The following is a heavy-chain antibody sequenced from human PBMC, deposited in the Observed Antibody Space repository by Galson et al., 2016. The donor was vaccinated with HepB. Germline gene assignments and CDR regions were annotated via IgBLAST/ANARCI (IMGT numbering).Heavy chain of an antibody. CDR1: GFTFGAHA. J-gene: IGHJ6*02. Sequence: SLRLSCAASGFTFGAHAMHWVRQRPGKGLEWVSGISWTSGAIDYADSVRGRFTISRDNAKNSLDLQMSSLRAEDTALYYCAKDLSGIPYYYSLDVWGLGTTVTVS. D-gene: IGHD6-13*01. V-gene: IGHV3-9*01. CDR3: AKDLSGIPYYYSLDV. CDR2: ISWTSGAI.